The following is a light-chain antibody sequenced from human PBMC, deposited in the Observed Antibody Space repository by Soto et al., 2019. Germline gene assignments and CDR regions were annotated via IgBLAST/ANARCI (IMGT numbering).Light chain of an antibody. J-gene: IGKJ1*01. CDR1: QDIGVR. CDR2: SAS. V-gene: IGKV1-12*01. CDR3: LQVYNFPRT. Sequence: DIQMTQSPSFVSPSIGDSVTIVCRASQDIGVRLAWFQQKPGKAPKXLIQSASSLQSGVPSTFSGSGSGTDLTITINSLHPEDGETDDCLQVYNFPRTFGQGTKVDIK.